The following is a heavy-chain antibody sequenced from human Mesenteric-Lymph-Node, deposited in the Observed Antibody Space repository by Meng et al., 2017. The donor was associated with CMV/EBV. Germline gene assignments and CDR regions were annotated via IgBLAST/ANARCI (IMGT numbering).Heavy chain of an antibody. D-gene: IGHD6-6*01. Sequence: SETLSLTCTVSGGSISSYYWSWIRQPPGKGLEWIGYIYYSGSTNYNPSLKSRVTISVDTSKNQFSLKLSSVTAADTAVYYCARDPGGSSGFDYWGQGALVTVSS. CDR2: IYYSGST. CDR1: GGSISSYY. CDR3: ARDPGGSSGFDY. J-gene: IGHJ4*02. V-gene: IGHV4-59*01.